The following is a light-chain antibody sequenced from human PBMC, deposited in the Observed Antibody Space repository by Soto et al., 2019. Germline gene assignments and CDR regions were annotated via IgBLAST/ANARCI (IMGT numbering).Light chain of an antibody. CDR2: SDD. CDR3: ATWDDALNGVV. CDR1: SSNIGSNT. V-gene: IGLV1-44*01. J-gene: IGLJ2*01. Sequence: QSVLTQSPSASGTPGQTVTISCSGSSSNIGSNTMNWYPQFPGTAPKLFIYSDDQRPSGVPDRFSGSRSGTSASLTISGLQSDYEADYFCATWDDALNGVVFGGGTKLTVL.